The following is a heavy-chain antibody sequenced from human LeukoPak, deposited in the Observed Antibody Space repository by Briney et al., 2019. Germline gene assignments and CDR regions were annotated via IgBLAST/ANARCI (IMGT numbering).Heavy chain of an antibody. D-gene: IGHD6-19*01. CDR1: GGSINSYY. CDR2: IYYSGST. J-gene: IGHJ4*02. Sequence: SETLSLTCTVSGGSINSYYWSWIRQPPGKGLEWIGYIYYSGSTNYNPSLKSRVTISVDTSKNQFSLKLSSVTAADTAVYYCARQKQWLAYFDYWGQGTLVTVSS. CDR3: ARQKQWLAYFDY. V-gene: IGHV4-59*08.